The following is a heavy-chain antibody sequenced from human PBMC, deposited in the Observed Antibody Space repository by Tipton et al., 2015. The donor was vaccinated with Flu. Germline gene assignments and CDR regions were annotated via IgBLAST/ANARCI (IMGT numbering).Heavy chain of an antibody. CDR2: IYSSGST. V-gene: IGHV4-4*07. CDR3: ARCSVRGESDY. J-gene: IGHJ4*02. Sequence: TLSLTCTVSGGSINSYYWSWIRQSAGKGLEWIGRIYSSGSTNNNPPLKSRVTMSVDTSKNHFSLKMSSVTAAGTAAYYCARCSVRGESDYWGQGTLVTVSS. CDR1: GGSINSYY. D-gene: IGHD3-10*01.